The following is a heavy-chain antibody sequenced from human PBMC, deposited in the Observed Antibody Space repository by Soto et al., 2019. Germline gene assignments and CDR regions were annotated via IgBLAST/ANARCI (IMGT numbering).Heavy chain of an antibody. D-gene: IGHD2-8*01. CDR3: ARGMYGDY. CDR2: ISAHNGNT. Sequence: QVHLVQSGAEVKKPGASVKVSCKASGYTFTSYGITWVRQAPGQGLEWMGWISAHNGNTDYAQKLQGRVIVTRDTSTSTAYMELRSLISYDTALSYCARGMYGDYWVQGALVTVSS. V-gene: IGHV1-18*01. J-gene: IGHJ4*02. CDR1: GYTFTSYG.